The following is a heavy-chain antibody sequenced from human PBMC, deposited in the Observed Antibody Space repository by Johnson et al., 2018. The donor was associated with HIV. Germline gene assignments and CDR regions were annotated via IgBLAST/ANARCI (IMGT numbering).Heavy chain of an antibody. J-gene: IGHJ3*01. CDR1: GFTFSSYA. Sequence: QAQLVESGGGVVQPGRSLRLSCAASGFTFSSYAMHWVRQAPGKGLEWVAVISYDGKNKYYADSVKGRFTISRDKSKNTMYLQMNSLRDEDTAVYHCAKERLLHDAFDFWGQGTMVTVSS. V-gene: IGHV3-30*04. CDR3: AKERLLHDAFDF. CDR2: ISYDGKNK. D-gene: IGHD5-18*01.